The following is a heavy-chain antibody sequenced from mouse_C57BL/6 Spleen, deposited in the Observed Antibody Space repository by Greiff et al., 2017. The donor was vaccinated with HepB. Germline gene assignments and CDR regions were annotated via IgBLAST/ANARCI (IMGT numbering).Heavy chain of an antibody. CDR2: IYPRSGNT. V-gene: IGHV1-81*01. D-gene: IGHD1-1*01. Sequence: LQESGAELARPGASVKLSCKASGYTFTSYGISWVKQRTGQGLEWIGEIYPRSGNTYYNEKFKGKATLTADKSSSTAYMELRSLTSEDSAVYFCARWVVVAPYFDYWGQGTTLTVSS. J-gene: IGHJ2*01. CDR1: GYTFTSYG. CDR3: ARWVVVAPYFDY.